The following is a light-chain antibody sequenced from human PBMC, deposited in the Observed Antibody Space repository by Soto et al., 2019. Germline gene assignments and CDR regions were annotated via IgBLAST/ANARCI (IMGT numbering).Light chain of an antibody. V-gene: IGKV1-5*03. CDR1: QSISSW. CDR2: KAS. CDR3: QLFNSYPWT. J-gene: IGKJ1*01. Sequence: DIQMTQSPSTLSASVGDRVTITCRASQSISSWLAWYQQKPGKAPKLLINKASRLASAVPSRFSGSGSGTEFTLPISSLHPDDFATYYCQLFNSYPWTFGHDTKLDIK.